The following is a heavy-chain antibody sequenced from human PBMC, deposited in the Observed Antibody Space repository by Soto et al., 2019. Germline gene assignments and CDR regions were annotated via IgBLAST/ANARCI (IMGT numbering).Heavy chain of an antibody. CDR3: ARGGAMGVDY. J-gene: IGHJ4*02. D-gene: IGHD1-26*01. CDR2: IYFDGITT. V-gene: IGHV3-74*01. Sequence: PGGSLRLSCAASGFTFSSYGMHWVRQAPGKGLVWVSRIYFDGITTDYADSVKGRLTVSRDNAKNTVYLHVNTLRDEDTAVDYCARGGAMGVDYWGQGTLVTVSS. CDR1: GFTFSSYG.